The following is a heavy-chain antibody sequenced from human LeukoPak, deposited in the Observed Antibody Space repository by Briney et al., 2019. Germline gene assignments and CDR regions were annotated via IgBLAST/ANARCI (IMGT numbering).Heavy chain of an antibody. CDR3: AKDGRSSAPH. V-gene: IGHV3-23*01. D-gene: IGHD6-6*01. CDR2: ITNSGGGP. J-gene: IGHJ4*02. CDR1: GFTFSKYA. Sequence: PGGSLRLSCAASGFTFSKYAMSWVRQAPGKGPEWVSGITNSGGGPSSADSVKGRFTISGDNSKNTLYLQMNSLRVEDTAVYYCAKDGRSSAPHWGQGTLVTVSS.